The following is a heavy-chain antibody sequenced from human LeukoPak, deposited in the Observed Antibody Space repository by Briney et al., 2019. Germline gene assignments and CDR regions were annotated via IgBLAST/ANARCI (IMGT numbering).Heavy chain of an antibody. CDR3: ARDTSGYTFDD. J-gene: IGHJ4*02. V-gene: IGHV3-21*01. CDR2: ISATSNYI. CDR1: GFTFSSYS. D-gene: IGHD5-18*01. Sequence: GGSLRLSCAPSGFTFSSYSMNWVRQAPGKGPEWVSSISATSNYIYYADSVKGRFTISRDNAKNSLYLQMNSLRAEDTAVYYCARDTSGYTFDDWGQGTLVTVSS.